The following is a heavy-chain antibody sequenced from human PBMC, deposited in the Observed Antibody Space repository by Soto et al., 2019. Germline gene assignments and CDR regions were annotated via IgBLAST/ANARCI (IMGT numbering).Heavy chain of an antibody. Sequence: QVQLVQSGAEVKKPGASVKVSCKASGYTFTSYGISWVRQAPGQGLEWMGWISAYNGNTNYAQKLQGRVTMTTDTSTSTAYMELRSLRSDDTAVYYCARVLCSGGSCYSIWYFDLWGRDTLVTVSS. V-gene: IGHV1-18*01. CDR1: GYTFTSYG. D-gene: IGHD2-15*01. CDR3: ARVLCSGGSCYSIWYFDL. J-gene: IGHJ2*01. CDR2: ISAYNGNT.